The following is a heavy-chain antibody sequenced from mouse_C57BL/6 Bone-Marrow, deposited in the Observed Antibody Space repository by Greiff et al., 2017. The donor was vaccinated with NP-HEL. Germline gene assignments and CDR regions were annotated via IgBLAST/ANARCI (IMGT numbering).Heavy chain of an antibody. J-gene: IGHJ4*01. D-gene: IGHD2-4*01. V-gene: IGHV1-26*01. CDR3: ARATYYDYDGAMDY. CDR1: GYTFTDYY. Sequence: VQLQQSGPELVKPGDSVKISCKASGYTFTDYYMNWVKQSHGKSLEWIGDINPNNGGTSYNQKFKGKATLTVDKSSSTAYMELRSLTSEDSAVYYCARATYYDYDGAMDYWGQGTSVTVSS. CDR2: INPNNGGT.